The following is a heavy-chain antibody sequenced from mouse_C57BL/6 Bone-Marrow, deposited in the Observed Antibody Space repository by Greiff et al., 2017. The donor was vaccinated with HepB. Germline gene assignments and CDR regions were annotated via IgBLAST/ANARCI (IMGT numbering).Heavy chain of an antibody. Sequence: EVQLVESGGGLVKPGGSLKLSCAASGFTFSSYAMSWVRQTPEKRLEWVATISDGGSYTYYPDNVKGRFTISRDNAKNNLYLQMSHLKSEDTAMYYCARGIYYDYDEYYFDYWGQGTTLTVSS. V-gene: IGHV5-4*01. J-gene: IGHJ2*01. CDR2: ISDGGSYT. D-gene: IGHD2-4*01. CDR3: ARGIYYDYDEYYFDY. CDR1: GFTFSSYA.